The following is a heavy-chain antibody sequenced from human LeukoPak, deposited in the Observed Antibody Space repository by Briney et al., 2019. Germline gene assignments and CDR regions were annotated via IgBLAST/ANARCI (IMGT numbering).Heavy chain of an antibody. CDR3: AREYGDYYSPHWIDP. D-gene: IGHD4-17*01. CDR1: GYTFTGYY. Sequence: ASVKVSCKASGYTFTGYYMHWVRQATGQGLEWMGWMNPNSGYTGYAPKFQGRVSMTRNTSISTAYMELSSLRSEDTAVYYCAREYGDYYSPHWIDPWGQGTLVTVSS. CDR2: MNPNSGYT. V-gene: IGHV1-8*02. J-gene: IGHJ5*02.